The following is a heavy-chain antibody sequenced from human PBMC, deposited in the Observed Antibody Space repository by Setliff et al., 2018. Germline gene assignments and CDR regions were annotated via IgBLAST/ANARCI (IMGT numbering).Heavy chain of an antibody. D-gene: IGHD3-3*01. V-gene: IGHV3-48*04. CDR3: ARGGLTTYYNFWSDYYTEGFDY. CDR2: ISSSGSTI. CDR1: GFTFSSYW. J-gene: IGHJ4*02. Sequence: GGSLRLSCAASGFTFSSYWMSWVRQAPGKGLEWVSYISSSGSTIYYADSVKGRFTISRDNAKNSLYLQMNSLRAEDTAVYYCARGGLTTYYNFWSDYYTEGFDYWGQGSLVTVSS.